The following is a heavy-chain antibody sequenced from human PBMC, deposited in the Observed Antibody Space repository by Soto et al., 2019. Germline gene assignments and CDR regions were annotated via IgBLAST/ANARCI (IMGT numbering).Heavy chain of an antibody. V-gene: IGHV3-33*01. CDR2: IWYDGTNK. CDR3: ARDLSGPLDY. D-gene: IGHD3-16*02. J-gene: IGHJ4*02. Sequence: SLRLSCAASGFTFSNYGMHWVRQPPGKGLEWVALIWYDGTNKYYADSVKGRFTISRDTSKNTLYLQMNSLRAEDTAVYYCARDLSGPLDYWGQGTLVTVSS. CDR1: GFTFSNYG.